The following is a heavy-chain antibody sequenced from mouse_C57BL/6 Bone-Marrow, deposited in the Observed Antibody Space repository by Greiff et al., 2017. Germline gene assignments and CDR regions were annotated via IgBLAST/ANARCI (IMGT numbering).Heavy chain of an antibody. CDR3: AITTAFDY. CDR1: GYTFTSYT. Sequence: VQRVESGAELARPGASVKMSCKASGYTFTSYTMHWVKQRPGQGLEWIGYINPSSGYTKYNQKFKDKATLTADKSSSTAYMQLSSLTSEDSAVYYCAITTAFDYWGQGTTLTVSS. D-gene: IGHD1-2*01. J-gene: IGHJ2*01. V-gene: IGHV1-4*01. CDR2: INPSSGYT.